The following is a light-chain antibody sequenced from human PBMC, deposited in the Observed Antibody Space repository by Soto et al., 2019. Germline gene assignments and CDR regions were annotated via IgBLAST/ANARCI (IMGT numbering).Light chain of an antibody. V-gene: IGKV3-20*01. J-gene: IGKJ1*01. CDR1: QHVDSNY. CDR2: GAS. CDR3: QQYGSLSWT. Sequence: EIVLTQSPGTLSLSPGERATLSCRASQHVDSNYLACYQQKPGQAPRIIIFGASGRATGIPDRFSGSGSGTDFTLTISRLEPEDFAVYYCQQYGSLSWTFGQGTKVDIK.